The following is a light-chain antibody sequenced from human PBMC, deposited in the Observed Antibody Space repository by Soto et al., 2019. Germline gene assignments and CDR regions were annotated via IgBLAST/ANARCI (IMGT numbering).Light chain of an antibody. V-gene: IGKV1-5*03. CDR1: QSISSW. J-gene: IGKJ1*01. CDR3: QQFNNYPWT. CDR2: KAS. Sequence: DIQMTQSPSTLSASVGDRVTITCRASQSISSWLAWYQQKPGKAPKILIYKASSLESGVPSRFSGIESGTEFTLTISILQPDDFATYYCQQFNNYPWTFGQGTSVQIK.